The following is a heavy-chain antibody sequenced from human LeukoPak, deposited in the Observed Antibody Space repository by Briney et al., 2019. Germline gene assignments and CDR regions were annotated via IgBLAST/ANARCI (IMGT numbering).Heavy chain of an antibody. CDR2: INWNGGST. CDR1: GFTFDAYG. D-gene: IGHD3-22*01. Sequence: GGSLRLSCAASGFTFDAYGMSWVRQAPGKGLEWVSGINWNGGSTGYADSVKGRFTISRDNAKNSLYLQMNSLRAEDTALYYCARDQSYYDSSGYYYPYWGQGTLVTASS. J-gene: IGHJ4*02. V-gene: IGHV3-20*04. CDR3: ARDQSYYDSSGYYYPY.